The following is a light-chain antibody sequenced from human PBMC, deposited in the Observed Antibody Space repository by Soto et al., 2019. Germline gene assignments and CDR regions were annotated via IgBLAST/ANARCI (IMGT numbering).Light chain of an antibody. V-gene: IGLV2-8*01. J-gene: IGLJ2*01. Sequence: QSALTQPPSASGSPGQSVTISCTGTSSDVGGYNYDSWYQQHPGKAPKLMISEVSKRPSGVPDRFSGSKSGNTASLTVSGLQAEDEAGYYCSSFAGNNILVFGGGTKVAVL. CDR3: SSFAGNNILV. CDR2: EVS. CDR1: SSDVGGYNY.